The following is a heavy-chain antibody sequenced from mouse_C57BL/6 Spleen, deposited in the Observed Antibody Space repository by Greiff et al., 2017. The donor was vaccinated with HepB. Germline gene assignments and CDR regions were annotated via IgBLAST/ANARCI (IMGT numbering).Heavy chain of an antibody. CDR2: ISGGGGNT. CDR3: ARQDYGLYYLDY. V-gene: IGHV5-9*01. D-gene: IGHD1-1*02. Sequence: VQLKESGGGLVKPGGSLKLSCAASGFTFSSYTMSWVRQTPEKRLEWVATISGGGGNTYYPDSVKGRFTISRDNAKNTLYLQMSSLRSDDTALYYCARQDYGLYYLDYWGQGTTLTVSS. J-gene: IGHJ2*01. CDR1: GFTFSSYT.